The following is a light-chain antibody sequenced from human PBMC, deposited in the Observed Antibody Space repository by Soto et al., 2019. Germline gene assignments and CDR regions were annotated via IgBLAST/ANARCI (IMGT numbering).Light chain of an antibody. V-gene: IGLV1-44*01. J-gene: IGLJ3*02. CDR3: AAWDDSLNGWV. Sequence: QSVLTQPPSASGTPGQRVTIYCSGSTSDIGRNTVTWFQQLPRTAPKLLIYTNNQRPSGVPDRFSGSKSGTSASLAITGLQSEDEADYYCAAWDDSLNGWVFGGGTKLTVL. CDR2: TNN. CDR1: TSDIGRNT.